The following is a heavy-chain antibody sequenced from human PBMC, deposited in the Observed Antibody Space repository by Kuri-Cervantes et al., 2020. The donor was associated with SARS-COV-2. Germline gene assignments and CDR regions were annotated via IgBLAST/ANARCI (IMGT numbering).Heavy chain of an antibody. Sequence: GGSLRLSCAASGFTFSSYSMNWVRQAPGKGLEWVSYNSSSSSTIYYADSVKGRFTISRDNAKNSLYLQMNSLRAEDTAVYYCARDPGYCSSTSCYVAYFDYWGQGTLVTVSS. CDR3: ARDPGYCSSTSCYVAYFDY. CDR1: GFTFSSYS. D-gene: IGHD2-2*01. CDR2: NSSSSSTI. V-gene: IGHV3-48*01. J-gene: IGHJ4*02.